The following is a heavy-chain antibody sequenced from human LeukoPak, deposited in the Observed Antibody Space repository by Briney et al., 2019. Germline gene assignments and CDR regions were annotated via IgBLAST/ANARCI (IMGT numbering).Heavy chain of an antibody. CDR2: INSDGSST. Sequence: GGSLRLSCAASGFTFSSYWMHWVRQAPGKGLVWVSRINSDGSSTSYADSVKGRFTISRDNAKNTLYLQMNSLRAEDTAVYYCARDRVRWLRLEEFDYWGQGTLVTVSS. CDR3: ARDRVRWLRLEEFDY. V-gene: IGHV3-74*01. CDR1: GFTFSSYW. D-gene: IGHD5-12*01. J-gene: IGHJ4*02.